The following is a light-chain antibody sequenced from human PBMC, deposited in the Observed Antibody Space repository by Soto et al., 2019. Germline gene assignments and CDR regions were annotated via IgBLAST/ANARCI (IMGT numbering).Light chain of an antibody. J-gene: IGKJ1*01. CDR2: GAS. Sequence: DIQMTQSPSSLSESEGDRVTITCRASQYVDTYLNWYQQKPGKAPKLLIYGASSLQSGVPSRFSGIGSGTDFTLTVSSLQPEDSATYYCQQSYRTPRSFGQGTKVEVK. V-gene: IGKV1-39*01. CDR3: QQSYRTPRS. CDR1: QYVDTY.